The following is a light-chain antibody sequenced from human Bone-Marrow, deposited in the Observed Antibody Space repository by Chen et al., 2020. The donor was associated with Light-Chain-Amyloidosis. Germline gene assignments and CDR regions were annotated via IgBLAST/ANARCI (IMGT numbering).Light chain of an antibody. V-gene: IGLV3-21*02. CDR2: DDS. Sequence: SYVLTQPSAVSVAPGQTATISCGGNNIGSTSVHWYQQPPGQAPLLVVYDDSARPSGIPERLSGSNSGNTATLTISRVEAGDEADYYCQVWDRSSGRPVFGGGTKLTVL. J-gene: IGLJ3*02. CDR3: QVWDRSSGRPV. CDR1: NIGSTS.